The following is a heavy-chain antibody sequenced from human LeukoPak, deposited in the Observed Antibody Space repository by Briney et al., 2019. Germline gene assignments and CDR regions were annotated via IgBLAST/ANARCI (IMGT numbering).Heavy chain of an antibody. J-gene: IGHJ5*02. CDR2: TFTGGST. Sequence: GGSLRLSCEVSGFSVGNNYMNWVRQAPGKGLEWVSATFTGGSTYYADSVKGRFTISRDTSKNTLHLQMNNLRPEDTAVYYCAREGYHNSRGSQSWYTAAWGQGTLVIVSS. V-gene: IGHV3-53*01. CDR3: AREGYHNSRGSQSWYTAA. D-gene: IGHD2/OR15-2a*01. CDR1: GFSVGNNY.